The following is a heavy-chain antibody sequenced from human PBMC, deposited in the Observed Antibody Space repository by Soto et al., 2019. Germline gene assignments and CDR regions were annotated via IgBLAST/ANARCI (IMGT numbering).Heavy chain of an antibody. Sequence: QMQLQQSGPGLVKPSGTLSLTCTVSGASVTLSNWWTWIRQSPGRGLEWIGQAYHSGSTNYNPSLETRVTISVDTSKNQFSLNLTSVTAADTAVYYCARATVDYGDAYDVWGQGTSVTVSS. CDR3: ARATVDYGDAYDV. V-gene: IGHV4-4*02. J-gene: IGHJ3*01. CDR1: GASVTLSNW. CDR2: AYHSGST. D-gene: IGHD4-17*01.